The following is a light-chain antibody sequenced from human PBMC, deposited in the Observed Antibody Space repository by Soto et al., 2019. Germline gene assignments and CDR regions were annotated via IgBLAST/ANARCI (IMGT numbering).Light chain of an antibody. V-gene: IGKV1-5*01. CDR1: QSISSW. CDR3: QQVNVYPST. CDR2: DAS. J-gene: IGKJ4*01. Sequence: DIQMTQSPSTLSASVGDRVTITDRASQSISSWLAWYQQTQGKPPKLLIYDASTLHSGVPSRFSGGGSGTDFTLTISRLQPEDFATYYCQQVNVYPSTFGGGTKVDIK.